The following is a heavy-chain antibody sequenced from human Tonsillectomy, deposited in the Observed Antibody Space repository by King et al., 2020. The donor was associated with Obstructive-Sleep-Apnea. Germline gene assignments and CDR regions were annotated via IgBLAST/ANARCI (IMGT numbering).Heavy chain of an antibody. CDR1: GFSLSTSGMC. J-gene: IGHJ4*02. Sequence: TLKESGPALVKPTQTLTLTCTFSGFSLSTSGMCVSWIRQPPGKALEWLARIDWDDDKYYSTSLKTRLTTSKDTPKNQVVLTMTNMDPVDTATYYCARERLNYYYDSSGVDYWGQGTLVTVSS. CDR3: ARERLNYYYDSSGVDY. CDR2: IDWDDDK. D-gene: IGHD3-22*01. V-gene: IGHV2-70*11.